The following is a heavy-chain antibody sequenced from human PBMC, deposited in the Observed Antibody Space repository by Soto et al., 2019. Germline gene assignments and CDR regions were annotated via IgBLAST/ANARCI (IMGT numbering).Heavy chain of an antibody. J-gene: IGHJ4*01. CDR3: ARHHSSGWYYFDS. CDR1: GYSFTSNW. Sequence: GESLKISCKGSGYSFTSNWIAWVRQMPGKGLEWMGIIYPDDSDTRYSPSFQGQVTISADKSISTAYLHWSSLKASDTALYYCARHHSSGWYYFDSWGQEPWSPSPQ. CDR2: IYPDDSDT. V-gene: IGHV5-51*01. D-gene: IGHD6-19*01.